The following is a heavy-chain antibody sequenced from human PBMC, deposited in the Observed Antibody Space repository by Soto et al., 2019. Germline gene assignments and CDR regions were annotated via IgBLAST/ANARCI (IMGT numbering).Heavy chain of an antibody. D-gene: IGHD2-2*01. CDR2: IIPISDTT. Sequence: QVQLVQSGDEVKKPGSSVKVSCKASGGTFSSYAISWVRQAPGQGLEWMGGIIPISDTTNYAQKFQGRVTINADESTITAYMALSSLRSEDTAVYYCARSQGSSTSLEIYYYYYYGMAVGGHGTTVTVSS. J-gene: IGHJ6*02. CDR1: GGTFSSYA. V-gene: IGHV1-69*01. CDR3: ARSQGSSTSLEIYYYYYYGMAV.